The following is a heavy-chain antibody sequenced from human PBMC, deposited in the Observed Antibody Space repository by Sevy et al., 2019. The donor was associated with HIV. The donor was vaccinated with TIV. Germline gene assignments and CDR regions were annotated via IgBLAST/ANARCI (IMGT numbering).Heavy chain of an antibody. D-gene: IGHD3-22*01. J-gene: IGHJ4*02. CDR2: FDPEDGKT. V-gene: IGHV1-24*01. Sequence: ASVKVSCKVSGYTLTQLSMHWVRQAPGKGLEWMGTFDPEDGKTIYAQKFQGRVTLTEDTSTDTAYMELGSLGPEDTAVFYCTITKDYYDNSGYPFDYWGQGTLVTVSS. CDR3: TITKDYYDNSGYPFDY. CDR1: GYTLTQLS.